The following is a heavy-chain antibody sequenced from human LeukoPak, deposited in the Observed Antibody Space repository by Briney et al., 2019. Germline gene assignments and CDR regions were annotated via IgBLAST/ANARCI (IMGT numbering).Heavy chain of an antibody. J-gene: IGHJ4*02. CDR3: ARGEHYYDSSGYYY. D-gene: IGHD3-22*01. CDR1: GGSISSGGYY. CDR2: IYYSGST. Sequence: SETLSLTCTVSGGSISSGGYYWSWIRQHPGKGLEWIVYIYYSGSTYYNPSLKSRVTISVDTSKNQFSLKLSSVTAADTAVYYCARGEHYYDSSGYYYWGQGTLVTVSS. V-gene: IGHV4-31*03.